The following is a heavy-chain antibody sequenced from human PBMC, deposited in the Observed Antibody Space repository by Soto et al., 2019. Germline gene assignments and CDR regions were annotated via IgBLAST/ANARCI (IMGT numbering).Heavy chain of an antibody. CDR1: GFTVSSNY. D-gene: IGHD4-4*01. J-gene: IGHJ6*02. Sequence: PGWSLRLSCAASGFTVSSNYMSWVRQAPGKGLEWVSVIYSGGSTYYADSVKGRFTISRDNSKNTLYLQMNSLRAEDTAVYYCARDHSRTVTSLEYYYYGMDVCGQGTTVTVSS. CDR3: ARDHSRTVTSLEYYYYGMDV. CDR2: IYSGGST. V-gene: IGHV3-53*01.